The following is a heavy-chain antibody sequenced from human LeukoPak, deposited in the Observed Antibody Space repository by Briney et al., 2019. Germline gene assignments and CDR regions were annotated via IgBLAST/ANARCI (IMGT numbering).Heavy chain of an antibody. CDR2: TSPNTGYI. J-gene: IGHJ4*02. CDR3: APSRYCSNGVCPFDY. Sequence: ASVKVSCKTSGYTFTSYDMNWVRRAAGQGLEWMGWTSPNTGYIYYARKFQGRMTMATNTATRTVYMELSSLRSEDTAVYYCAPSRYCSNGVCPFDYWGQGTLVTVSS. CDR1: GYTFTSYD. V-gene: IGHV1-8*01. D-gene: IGHD2-8*01.